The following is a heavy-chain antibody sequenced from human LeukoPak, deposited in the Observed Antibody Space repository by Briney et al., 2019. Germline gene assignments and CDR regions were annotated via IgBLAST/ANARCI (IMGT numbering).Heavy chain of an antibody. CDR1: GFTFSSSA. D-gene: IGHD3-22*01. V-gene: IGHV3-23*01. J-gene: IGHJ3*02. Sequence: PGGSLRLSCAASGFTFSSSAMSWVRQVPGKGLEWVSGISASGGSTNYADSVRGRFTISRDNSKNTLYLEMNSLRAEDTAVYYCAEGWVDSSSCAFDIWGQGTVVTVSS. CDR2: ISASGGST. CDR3: AEGWVDSSSCAFDI.